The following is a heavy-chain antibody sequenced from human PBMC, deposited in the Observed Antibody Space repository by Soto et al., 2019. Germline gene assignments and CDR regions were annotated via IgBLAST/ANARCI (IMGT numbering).Heavy chain of an antibody. D-gene: IGHD2-21*01. CDR3: ASRRKACGGDCYSHAFDI. J-gene: IGHJ3*02. CDR2: INPSGST. V-gene: IGHV4-34*01. Sequence: QVQLQQWGAGLLKPSETLSLTCAVYGGSFSGYYWSWIRQPPGKGLEWIGEINPSGSTNYNPSLKRRLTISVDTSKNQFSLKLSSVTAADTAVYYCASRRKACGGDCYSHAFDIWGQGTMVTVSS. CDR1: GGSFSGYY.